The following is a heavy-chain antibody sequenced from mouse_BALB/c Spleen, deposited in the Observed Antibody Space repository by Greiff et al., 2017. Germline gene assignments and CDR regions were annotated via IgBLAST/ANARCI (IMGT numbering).Heavy chain of an antibody. V-gene: IGHV5-9-4*01. D-gene: IGHD2-12*01. CDR1: GFTFSSYA. CDR3: ASNDDAWFAY. Sequence: DVKLVESGGGLVKPGGSLKLSCAASGFTFSSYAMSWVRQSPEKRLEWVAEISSGGSYTYYPDTVTGRSTISKDNAKNTLYLEMSSLRSEDTAMYYCASNDDAWFAYWGQGTLVTVSA. CDR2: ISSGGSYT. J-gene: IGHJ3*01.